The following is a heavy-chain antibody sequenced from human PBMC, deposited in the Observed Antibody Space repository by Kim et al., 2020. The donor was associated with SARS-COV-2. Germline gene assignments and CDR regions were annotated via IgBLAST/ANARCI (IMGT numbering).Heavy chain of an antibody. CDR2: IKQDGSEK. V-gene: IGHV3-7*03. J-gene: IGHJ2*01. CDR3: ARDRRLSSFFFDL. D-gene: IGHD3-3*01. Sequence: GGSLRLSCAASGFLFRTYWMGWVRQAPGKGLEWVASIKQDGSEKNYVDSVRGRFTISRDNAKNSLYLQMDSLRAEDTAVYYCARDRRLSSFFFDLWGRGSLVTVSS. CDR1: GFLFRTYW.